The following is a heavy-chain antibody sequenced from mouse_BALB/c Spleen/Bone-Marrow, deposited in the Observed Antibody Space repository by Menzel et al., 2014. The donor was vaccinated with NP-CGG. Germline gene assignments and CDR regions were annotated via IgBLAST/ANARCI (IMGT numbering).Heavy chain of an antibody. CDR1: GFNIKDTY. V-gene: IGHV14-3*02. D-gene: IGHD4-1*01. CDR3: ARWEYYAMDY. J-gene: IGHJ4*01. Sequence: VQLQQSGAELVKPGASVKLSCTASGFNIKDTYMHWVKQRSEQGLEWIGRIDPATGNTKYDPKFQGKAPITADTSYNTDYLQLSSLTSEDAAVYYCARWEYYAMDYWGQGTSVTASS. CDR2: IDPATGNT.